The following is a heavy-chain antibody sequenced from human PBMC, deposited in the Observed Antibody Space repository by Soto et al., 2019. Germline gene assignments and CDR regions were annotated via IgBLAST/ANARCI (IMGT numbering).Heavy chain of an antibody. CDR3: ARAIPYYDSSGYSSHGMDV. CDR2: INPSGGST. V-gene: IGHV1-46*03. J-gene: IGHJ6*02. CDR1: GYTFTIYY. D-gene: IGHD3-22*01. Sequence: ASVKVSCKASGYTFTIYYMHWVRQAPGQGLDWMGIINPSGGSTSYAQKFQGRVTMTRDTSTSTVYMELSSLRSEDTAVYYCARAIPYYDSSGYSSHGMDVWGQGTTVTVSS.